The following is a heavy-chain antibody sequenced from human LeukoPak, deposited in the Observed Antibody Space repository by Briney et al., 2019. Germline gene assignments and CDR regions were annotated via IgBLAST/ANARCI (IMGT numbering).Heavy chain of an antibody. CDR1: GGSVSRTSYY. CDR2: IYYSGST. CDR3: ASGADSSGYYSIFYFDY. D-gene: IGHD3-22*01. V-gene: IGHV4-61*01. J-gene: IGHJ4*02. Sequence: SETLSLTCTVSGGSVSRTSYYWSWIRQPPGKGLEWIGYIYYSGSTVYNPSLKSRVTISVDTSKNQFSLKLSSVTAADTAVYYCASGADSSGYYSIFYFDYWGQGTLVTVSS.